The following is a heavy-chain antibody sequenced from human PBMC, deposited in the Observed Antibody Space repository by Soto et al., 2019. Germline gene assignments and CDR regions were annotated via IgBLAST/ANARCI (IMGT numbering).Heavy chain of an antibody. D-gene: IGHD1-26*01. V-gene: IGHV4-39*07. CDR2: INHSGSA. CDR1: GGSISSGGYY. Sequence: ETLSLTCTVSGGSISSGGYYWSWIRQHPGKGLQWIGQINHSGSANYNPSLKSRVTISVHTSSSQFSLELSSVTAADTAVYYCARGLISGSHYSGGWYYFDSWGQGTQVTVSS. J-gene: IGHJ4*02. CDR3: ARGLISGSHYSGGWYYFDS.